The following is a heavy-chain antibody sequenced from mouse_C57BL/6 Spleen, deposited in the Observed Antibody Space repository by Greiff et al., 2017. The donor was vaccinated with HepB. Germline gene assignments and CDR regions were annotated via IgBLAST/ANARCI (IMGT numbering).Heavy chain of an antibody. CDR3: ARRIFVVATDFDY. Sequence: QVQLKQPGAELVKPGASVKMSCKASGYTFTSYWITWVKQRPGQGLEWIGDIYPGSGSTNYNEKFKSKATLTVDTSSSTAYMQLSSLTSEDSAVYYCARRIFVVATDFDYWGQGTTLTVSS. V-gene: IGHV1-55*01. D-gene: IGHD1-1*01. CDR1: GYTFTSYW. J-gene: IGHJ2*01. CDR2: IYPGSGST.